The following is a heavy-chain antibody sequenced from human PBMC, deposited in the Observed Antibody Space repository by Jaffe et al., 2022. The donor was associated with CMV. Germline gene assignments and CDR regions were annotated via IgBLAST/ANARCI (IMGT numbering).Heavy chain of an antibody. J-gene: IGHJ4*02. V-gene: IGHV3-30*18. Sequence: QVHLVESGGGVVQPGRSLRLSCAASGFTFSSYGMHWVRQAPGKGLEWVATISYDGRNKYYADSVKGQLTISRDDSKDTLYLQMNSLGVEDTAMYYCAKDIIVPTSHSSRGWTPLGYWGQGTVVTVSS. CDR3: AKDIIVPTSHSSRGWTPLGY. CDR1: GFTFSSYG. D-gene: IGHD6-19*01. CDR2: ISYDGRNK.